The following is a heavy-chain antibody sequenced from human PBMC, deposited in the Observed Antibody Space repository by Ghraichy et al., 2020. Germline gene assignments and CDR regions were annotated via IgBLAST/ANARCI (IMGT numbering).Heavy chain of an antibody. CDR1: GGSISSYY. CDR3: ARTARPGWFDP. V-gene: IGHV4-59*08. D-gene: IGHD6-6*01. CDR2: IYYSGST. Sequence: SETLSLTCTVSGGSISSYYWSWIRQPPGKGLEWIGYIYYSGSTNYNPSLKSRVTISVDTSKNQFSLKLSSVTAADTAVYYCARTARPGWFDPWGQGTLVTVSS. J-gene: IGHJ5*02.